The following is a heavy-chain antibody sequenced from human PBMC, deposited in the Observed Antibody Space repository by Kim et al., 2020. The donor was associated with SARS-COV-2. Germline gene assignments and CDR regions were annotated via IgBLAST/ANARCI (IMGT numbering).Heavy chain of an antibody. CDR3: TGRVGATNY. V-gene: IGHV3-74*01. CDR1: GFTFSDYG. CDR2: ISSDRSST. Sequence: GGSLRLSCVASGFTFSDYGMHWVRQAPGKGLVWVSHISSDRSSTNYADSVKGRFTISRDNAKNTLSLQMNSLRAEDTAVYYCTGRVGATNYWGQGTLVTVSS. J-gene: IGHJ4*02. D-gene: IGHD1-26*01.